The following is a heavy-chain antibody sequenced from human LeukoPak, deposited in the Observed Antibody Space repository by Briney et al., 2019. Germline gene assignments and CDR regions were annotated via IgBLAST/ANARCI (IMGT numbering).Heavy chain of an antibody. V-gene: IGHV3-9*01. CDR2: LSWDSGII. CDR3: ARGVGYSYGTGVDY. Sequence: GGSLRLSCAASGFTFDDYAMHWVRQAPGKGLEWVSGLSWDSGIIGYADSVKGRFTISRDNAKNSLYLQMNSLRAEDTAVYYCARGVGYSYGTGVDYWGQGTLVTVSS. CDR1: GFTFDDYA. J-gene: IGHJ4*02. D-gene: IGHD5-18*01.